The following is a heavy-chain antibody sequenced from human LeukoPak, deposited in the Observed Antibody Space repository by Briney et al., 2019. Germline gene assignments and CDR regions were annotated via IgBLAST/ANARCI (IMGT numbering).Heavy chain of an antibody. Sequence: GGSLRLSCAASGFTFSSYSMNWVRQAPGKGLEWVSSISSSSSYIYYADSVKGRFTISRDNAKDSLYLQMNSLRAEDTAVYYCAHIVVVPAANSYAFDIWGQGTMVTVSS. CDR2: ISSSSSYI. D-gene: IGHD2-2*01. CDR1: GFTFSSYS. V-gene: IGHV3-21*01. J-gene: IGHJ3*02. CDR3: AHIVVVPAANSYAFDI.